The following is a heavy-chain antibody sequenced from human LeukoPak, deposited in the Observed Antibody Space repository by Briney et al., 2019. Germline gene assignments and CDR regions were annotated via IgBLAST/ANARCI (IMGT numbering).Heavy chain of an antibody. Sequence: SETLSLTCTVSGGCISSSSYYWGWIRQPPGKGLEWIGSLYYTGSTYCTPSLKSRLTISVDTSKNQFSLKLGSVTAADTAVYYCARGPLGVLLVGYYYMDVWGKGTTVTVSS. J-gene: IGHJ6*03. CDR2: LYYTGST. D-gene: IGHD3-10*01. V-gene: IGHV4-39*07. CDR1: GGCISSSSYY. CDR3: ARGPLGVLLVGYYYMDV.